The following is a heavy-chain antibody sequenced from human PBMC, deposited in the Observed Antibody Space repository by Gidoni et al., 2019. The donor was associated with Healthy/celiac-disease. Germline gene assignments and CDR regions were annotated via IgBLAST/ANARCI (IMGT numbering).Heavy chain of an antibody. V-gene: IGHV4-34*01. CDR3: ASTHSSSWYLRVGWFDP. D-gene: IGHD6-13*01. J-gene: IGHJ5*02. CDR2: MHHGGST. Sequence: QVQLQQRGAGLFKPSETLSLTCAVYGGSFSGYYWSWIRQPPGKGLEWNGEMHHGGSTNDNPSIKSRVTISVATSKNQSAQKLSSVTAADTAVDYCASTHSSSWYLRVGWFDPWGQGTLVTVSS. CDR1: GGSFSGYY.